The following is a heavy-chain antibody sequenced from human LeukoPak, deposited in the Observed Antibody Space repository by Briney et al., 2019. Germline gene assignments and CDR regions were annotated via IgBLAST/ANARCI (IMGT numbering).Heavy chain of an antibody. D-gene: IGHD6-19*01. J-gene: IGHJ4*02. CDR3: TRVIVAVPGYFDYFDF. CDR2: INEDGSNK. Sequence: GGSLRLSCTASGFSFSNHYMRWIRQAPGKGLGWVANINEDGSNKWHLGSVKGRFTVSRGNARNSLYPQMNSLRVEDTAVYYCTRVIVAVPGYFDYFDFWGQGVLVTVSS. CDR1: GFSFSNHY. V-gene: IGHV3-7*01.